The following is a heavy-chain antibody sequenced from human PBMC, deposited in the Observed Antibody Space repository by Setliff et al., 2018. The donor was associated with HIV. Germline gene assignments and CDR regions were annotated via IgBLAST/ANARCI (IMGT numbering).Heavy chain of an antibody. V-gene: IGHV1-69*13. CDR1: GGNLRFYA. J-gene: IGHJ5*02. Sequence: GASVKVSCKASGGNLRFYAFSWVRQAPGQGLEWMGGIIPMFVTANYAQKFQDRVTITADESTSTAYMELSSLRFEDTAVYYCARAKATRQARPTNCFDPWGQGTLVTVSS. D-gene: IGHD1-1*01. CDR3: ARAKATRQARPTNCFDP. CDR2: IIPMFVTA.